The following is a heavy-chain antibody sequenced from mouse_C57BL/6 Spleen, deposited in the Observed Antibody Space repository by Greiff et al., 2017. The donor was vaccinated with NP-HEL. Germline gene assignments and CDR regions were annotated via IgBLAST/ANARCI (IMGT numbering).Heavy chain of an antibody. Sequence: EVKLMESGGGLVQPKGSLKLSCAASGFSFNTYAMNWVRQAPGKGLEWVARIRSKSNNYATYYADSVKDRFTISRDDSESMLYLQMNNLKTEDTAMYYCVRHDSNYPYYAMDYWGQGTSVTVSS. CDR3: VRHDSNYPYYAMDY. J-gene: IGHJ4*01. V-gene: IGHV10-1*01. CDR1: GFSFNTYA. CDR2: IRSKSNNYAT. D-gene: IGHD2-5*01.